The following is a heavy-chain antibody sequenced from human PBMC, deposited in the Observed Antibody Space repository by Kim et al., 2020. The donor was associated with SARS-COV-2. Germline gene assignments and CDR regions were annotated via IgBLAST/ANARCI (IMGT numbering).Heavy chain of an antibody. CDR3: ARDRWDDYNWNGLLDY. J-gene: IGHJ4*01. CDR2: ISYDGSNK. CDR1: GFTFSSYA. D-gene: IGHD1-1*01. V-gene: IGHV3-30*04. Sequence: GGSPRLSCAASGFTFSSYAMHWVRQAPGKGLEWVAVISYDGSNKYYADSVKGRFTISRDNSKNTLYLQMNSLRAEDTAVYYCARDRWDDYNWNGLLDYWGQGTLVTVSS.